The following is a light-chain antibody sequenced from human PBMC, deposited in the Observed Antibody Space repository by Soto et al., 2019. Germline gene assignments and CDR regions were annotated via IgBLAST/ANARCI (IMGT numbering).Light chain of an antibody. V-gene: IGKV3-15*01. Sequence: EIVMTQFPATLSVSPWERATLSCRASQSLRSNIAWYQQKPGQAPRLLIYDSFTRATGIPARFSGSGSGTEFTLTISSLQSEDFAVYYCQQYNNWPPITFGQGTRLEIK. J-gene: IGKJ5*01. CDR3: QQYNNWPPIT. CDR2: DSF. CDR1: QSLRSN.